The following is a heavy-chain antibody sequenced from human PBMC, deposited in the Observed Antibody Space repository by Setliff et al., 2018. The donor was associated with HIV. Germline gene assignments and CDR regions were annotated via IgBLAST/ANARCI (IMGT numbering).Heavy chain of an antibody. Sequence: ASVKVSCKISGGTFSSFALSWLRQAPGQGLEWMGGIIPILGVANYAQKFQGRLTITADKSTNTAYMELSSLKSDDTAVYYCARGPEEGDCSGGSCYGNFDPWGQGTLVTVSS. CDR1: GGTFSSFA. D-gene: IGHD2-15*01. J-gene: IGHJ5*02. V-gene: IGHV1-69*10. CDR3: ARGPEEGDCSGGSCYGNFDP. CDR2: IIPILGVA.